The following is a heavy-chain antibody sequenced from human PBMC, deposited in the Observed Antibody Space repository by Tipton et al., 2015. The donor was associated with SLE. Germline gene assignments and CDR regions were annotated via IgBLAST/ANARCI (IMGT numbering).Heavy chain of an antibody. V-gene: IGHV3-66*01. D-gene: IGHD2-8*01. CDR1: GFTFSSYE. Sequence: SLRLSCAASGFTFSSYEMNWVRQAPGKGLEWGSVTYSAGATDSADSVKGRLTISRDNSKNTLYLQMNSLGVEDTAVYYCARDPLWVMVYAAAFDIWGQGTLVTVSS. CDR3: ARDPLWVMVYAAAFDI. J-gene: IGHJ3*02. CDR2: TYSAGAT.